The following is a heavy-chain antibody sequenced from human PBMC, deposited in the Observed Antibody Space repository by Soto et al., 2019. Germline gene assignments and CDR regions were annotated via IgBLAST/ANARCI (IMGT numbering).Heavy chain of an antibody. V-gene: IGHV1-69*10. Sequence: ASVKVSCKASGGTFSSYAISWVRQAPGQGLEWMGGIIPIFGIANYAQKFQGRVTITADKSTSTAYMELSSLRSEDTAVYYCARDLQPEYSSSWSGAFDIWGQGTMVTVSS. CDR3: ARDLQPEYSSSWSGAFDI. CDR1: GGTFSSYA. CDR2: IIPIFGIA. J-gene: IGHJ3*02. D-gene: IGHD6-13*01.